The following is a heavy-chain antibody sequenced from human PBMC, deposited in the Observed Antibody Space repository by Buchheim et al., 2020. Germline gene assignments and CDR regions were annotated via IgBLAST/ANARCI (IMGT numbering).Heavy chain of an antibody. J-gene: IGHJ4*02. D-gene: IGHD4-17*01. CDR3: ARALTEDYGDYAFDY. CDR1: GFTFSSYA. Sequence: QVQLVESGGGVVQPGRSLRLSCAASGFTFSSYAMHWVRQAPGKGLEWVAVISYDGSNKYYADYVKGRFTISRDNSKNTLYLQMNSLRAEDTAVYYCARALTEDYGDYAFDYWGQGTL. V-gene: IGHV3-30-3*01. CDR2: ISYDGSNK.